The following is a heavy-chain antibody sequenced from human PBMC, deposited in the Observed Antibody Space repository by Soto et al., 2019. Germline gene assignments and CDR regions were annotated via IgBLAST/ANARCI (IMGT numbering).Heavy chain of an antibody. CDR1: GFTFSSYA. CDR2: ISGSGGST. CDR3: AKNAVATFYYYYMDV. V-gene: IGHV3-23*01. J-gene: IGHJ6*03. Sequence: GGSLRLSCAASGFTFSSYAMSWVRQAPGKGLEWVSAISGSGGSTYYADSVKGRFTISRDNSKNTLYLQMNSLGAEDTAVYYCAKNAVATFYYYYMDVWGKGTTVTVSS. D-gene: IGHD5-12*01.